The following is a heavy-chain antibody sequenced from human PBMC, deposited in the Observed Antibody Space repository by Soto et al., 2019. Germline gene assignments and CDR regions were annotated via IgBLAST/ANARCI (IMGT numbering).Heavy chain of an antibody. J-gene: IGHJ3*02. Sequence: PSETLSLTCAVYGGSFSGYYWSWISQPPGKGLEWIGEINHSGSTNYNPSLKSRVTISVDTSKNQFSLKLSSVTAADTAVYYCARDLEYSSSWYDAFDIWGQGTMVTVSS. V-gene: IGHV4-34*01. CDR1: GGSFSGYY. CDR2: INHSGST. D-gene: IGHD6-13*01. CDR3: ARDLEYSSSWYDAFDI.